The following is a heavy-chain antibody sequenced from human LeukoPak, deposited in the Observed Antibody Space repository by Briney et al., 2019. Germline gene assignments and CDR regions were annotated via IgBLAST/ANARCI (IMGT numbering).Heavy chain of an antibody. CDR1: GFTFSSYA. V-gene: IGHV3-23*01. CDR2: ISGSGGST. D-gene: IGHD3-3*01. J-gene: IGHJ4*02. Sequence: PGGSLRLSCAASGFTFSSYAMSWVRQAPGKGLEWVSAISGSGGSTYYTDSVKGRFTISRDNSKNTLYLQMNSLRAEDTAVYYCAKTLRIFSYFDYWGQGTLVTVSS. CDR3: AKTLRIFSYFDY.